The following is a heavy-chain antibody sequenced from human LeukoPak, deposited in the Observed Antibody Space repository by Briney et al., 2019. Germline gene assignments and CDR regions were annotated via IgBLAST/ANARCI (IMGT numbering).Heavy chain of an antibody. Sequence: GASVKVSCKASGYTFTSYYMHWVRQAPGQGLEWMGIINPSGGSTSYAQKFQGRVTMTRDMSTSTVYMELGSLRSEDTAVYYCARDGIAARANWYFDLWGRGTLVTVSS. CDR3: ARDGIAARANWYFDL. D-gene: IGHD6-6*01. J-gene: IGHJ2*01. CDR2: INPSGGST. V-gene: IGHV1-46*01. CDR1: GYTFTSYY.